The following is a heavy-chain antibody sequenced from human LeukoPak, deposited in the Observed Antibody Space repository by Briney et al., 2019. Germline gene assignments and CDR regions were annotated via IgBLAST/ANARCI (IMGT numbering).Heavy chain of an antibody. D-gene: IGHD2-2*02. CDR2: INHSGST. V-gene: IGHV4-34*01. J-gene: IGHJ6*02. CDR1: GFTLSSYA. Sequence: GSLRLSCAASGFTLSSYAMSWVRQPPGKGLEWIGEINHSGSTNYNPSLKSRVTISVDTSKNQFSLKLSSVTAADTAVYYCARGADIVVVPAAIPEEAVNYYYGMDVWGQGTTVTVSS. CDR3: ARGADIVVVPAAIPEEAVNYYYGMDV.